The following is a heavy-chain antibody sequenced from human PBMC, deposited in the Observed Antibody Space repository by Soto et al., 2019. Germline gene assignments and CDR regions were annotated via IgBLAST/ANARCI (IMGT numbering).Heavy chain of an antibody. V-gene: IGHV4-31*03. J-gene: IGHJ5*02. CDR1: GGSISSGGYY. Sequence: SETLSLTCTVSGGSISSGGYYWSWIRQHPGKGLEWIGYIYYSGSTYYNPSLKSRVTISVDTSKNQFSLKLSSVTAADTAVYYCARETTMVREGNCFDPWGQGTLVTVSS. CDR3: ARETTMVREGNCFDP. CDR2: IYYSGST. D-gene: IGHD3-10*01.